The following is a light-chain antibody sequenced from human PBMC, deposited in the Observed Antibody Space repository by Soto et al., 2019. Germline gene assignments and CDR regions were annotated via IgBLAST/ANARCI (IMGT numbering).Light chain of an antibody. Sequence: EIVLTQSPGTLSFSPGERATLSCRASQSVSSTYFGWYQQKPSQAPYLLIYGASSRATGIPDRCSGSGSGTDFTLTKSRLEPEDFAVYYCQQYRTFGQGTKVDIK. CDR2: GAS. CDR1: QSVSSTY. V-gene: IGKV3-20*01. J-gene: IGKJ1*01. CDR3: QQYRT.